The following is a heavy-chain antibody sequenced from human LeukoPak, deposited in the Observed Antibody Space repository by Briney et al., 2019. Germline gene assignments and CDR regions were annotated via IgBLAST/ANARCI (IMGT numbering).Heavy chain of an antibody. D-gene: IGHD2-2*01. CDR3: ARLQYCSGTSCYWFDP. CDR2: IYHTGST. Sequence: PSETLSLTCDVSGGSISSGLYSWSWIGQPLGKGLEWIGYIYHTGSTYYNPSLKSRVTISVDTSKNQFSLRLSSVTAADTAVYYCARLQYCSGTSCYWFDPWGQGTLVTVSS. J-gene: IGHJ5*02. CDR1: GGSISSGLYS. V-gene: IGHV4-30-2*01.